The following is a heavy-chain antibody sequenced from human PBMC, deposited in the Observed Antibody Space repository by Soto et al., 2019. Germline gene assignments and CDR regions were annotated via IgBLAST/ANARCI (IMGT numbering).Heavy chain of an antibody. V-gene: IGHV1-69*06. CDR3: ARELYYYDSSGYAYYFDY. CDR1: GGTFSSYA. Sequence: QVQLVQSGAEVKKPGSSVKVSCKASGGTFSSYAISWVRQAPGQGLEWMGGIIPIFGTANYAQKFQGRVTITADKSTSTAYMELSCLRSEDTAVYYCARELYYYDSSGYAYYFDYWGQGTLVTVSS. CDR2: IIPIFGTA. J-gene: IGHJ4*02. D-gene: IGHD3-22*01.